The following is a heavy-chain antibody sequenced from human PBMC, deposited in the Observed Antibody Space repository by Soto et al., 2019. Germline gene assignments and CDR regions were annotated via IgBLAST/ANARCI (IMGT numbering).Heavy chain of an antibody. Sequence: GALTLSSADAEFTFSIDWMQWGRQAPGKGLVWVSRRNSDGSSTNYADSVKGRFTISRNNAKNTLFLQMNSLAAEDTAVYYCARVAPGDAFDIWGQGTMVTVSS. CDR2: RNSDGSST. J-gene: IGHJ3*02. CDR3: ARVAPGDAFDI. CDR1: EFTFSIDW. V-gene: IGHV3-74*01.